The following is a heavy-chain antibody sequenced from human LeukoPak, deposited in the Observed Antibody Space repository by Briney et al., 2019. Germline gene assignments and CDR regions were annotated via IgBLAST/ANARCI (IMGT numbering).Heavy chain of an antibody. CDR3: ARGENYDFWSGYSGIDY. J-gene: IGHJ4*02. Sequence: GGSLRLSCAASGFTFSSSYMSWVRQAPGKGLEWVSVIYSGGSTYYADSVKGRFIISRDNSKNTLYLQMNSLRAEDTAVYYCARGENYDFWSGYSGIDYWGQGTLVTVSS. V-gene: IGHV3-66*02. CDR1: GFTFSSSY. D-gene: IGHD3-3*01. CDR2: IYSGGST.